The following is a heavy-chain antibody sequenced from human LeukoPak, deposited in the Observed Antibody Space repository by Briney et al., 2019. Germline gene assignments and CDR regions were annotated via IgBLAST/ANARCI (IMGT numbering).Heavy chain of an antibody. D-gene: IGHD3-16*02. CDR3: ARHLGTYRYSAFDI. CDR2: VYYSGTT. Sequence: SETLSLTCTVSDGSIRSSSFYWGWIRQPPGKGLEWTVSVYYSGTTYYNPSLKCRVTLSVDTSKNHFSLHLSSVTAADTAVYYCARHLGTYRYSAFDIWGRGTMVTVSS. V-gene: IGHV4-39*02. J-gene: IGHJ3*02. CDR1: DGSIRSSSFY.